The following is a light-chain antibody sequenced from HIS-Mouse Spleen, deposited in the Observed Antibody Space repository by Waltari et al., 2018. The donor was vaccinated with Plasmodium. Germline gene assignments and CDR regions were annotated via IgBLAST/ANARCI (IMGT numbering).Light chain of an antibody. J-gene: IGLJ1*01. V-gene: IGLV2-14*03. CDR2: DVS. CDR1: SRDVGGYNY. Sequence: QSALTQPASVSGSPGQSITISCTGTSRDVGGYNYVSWYQQHPGKAPKLMIYDVSNRPSGVSNRFSDSKSGNTASLTISGLQAEDEADYYCSSYTSSSTLNYVFGTGTKVTVL. CDR3: SSYTSSSTLNYV.